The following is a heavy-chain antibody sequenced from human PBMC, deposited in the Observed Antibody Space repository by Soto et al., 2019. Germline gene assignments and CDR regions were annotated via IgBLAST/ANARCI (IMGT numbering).Heavy chain of an antibody. Sequence: QVQLQESGPGLVKPSQTLSLTCTVSGGSISSTDYFWTWIRQHPGKGLEWIGYIFYSGSTFLNPAPKSRVTLAVDTSKTHFSPALSSLTAADTAVDYCAREAGGCDYFASWGQGTLVPVSS. CDR1: GGSISSTDYF. CDR2: IFYSGST. CDR3: AREAGGCDYFAS. D-gene: IGHD3-16*01. J-gene: IGHJ4*02. V-gene: IGHV4-31*03.